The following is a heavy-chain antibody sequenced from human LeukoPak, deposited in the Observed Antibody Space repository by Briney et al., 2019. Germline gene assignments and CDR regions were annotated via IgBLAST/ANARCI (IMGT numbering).Heavy chain of an antibody. CDR1: GFTFSSYA. J-gene: IGHJ4*02. V-gene: IGHV3-33*08. CDR2: IWYDGSNK. Sequence: GGSLRLSCAASGFTFSSYAMHWVRQAPGKGLEWVAVIWYDGSNKYYADSVKGRFTIPRDNSKNTLYLQMNSLRAEDTAVYYCARGPDYYDSSGYFVDFDYWGQGTLVTVSS. CDR3: ARGPDYYDSSGYFVDFDY. D-gene: IGHD3-22*01.